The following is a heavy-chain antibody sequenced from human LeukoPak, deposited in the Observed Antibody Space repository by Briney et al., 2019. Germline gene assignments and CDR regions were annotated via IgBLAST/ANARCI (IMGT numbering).Heavy chain of an antibody. V-gene: IGHV3-21*01. J-gene: IGHJ4*02. D-gene: IGHD5-12*01. CDR2: ISSTSSYI. Sequence: GGSLRLSCAVSGFTFSSYSMNWVRQAPGKGLEWVSSISSTSSYIYYADSVKGRFTISRDNAKNSLYLQMNSLRAEDTAVYYCARDLGYSGYPALDYWGQGTLVTVSS. CDR1: GFTFSSYS. CDR3: ARDLGYSGYPALDY.